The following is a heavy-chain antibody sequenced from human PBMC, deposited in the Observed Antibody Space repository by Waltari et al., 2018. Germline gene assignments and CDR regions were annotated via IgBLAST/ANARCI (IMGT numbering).Heavy chain of an antibody. D-gene: IGHD6-13*01. Sequence: QVQLQESGPGLVKPSETLSLTCTVSGGSISSYYWSWIRQPPGKGLEWIGYIYYSGSTNYNPSLKSRVTISVDTSKNQFSLKLSSVTAADTAVYYCARLLSSSWPYYYGMDVWGQGTTVTVSS. V-gene: IGHV4-59*08. CDR3: ARLLSSSWPYYYGMDV. CDR1: GGSISSYY. CDR2: IYYSGST. J-gene: IGHJ6*02.